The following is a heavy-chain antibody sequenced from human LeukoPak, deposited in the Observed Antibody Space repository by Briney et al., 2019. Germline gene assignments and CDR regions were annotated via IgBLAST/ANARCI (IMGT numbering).Heavy chain of an antibody. Sequence: GGSLRLSCAASGFTFSSYAMHWVRQAPGKGLEWVAVISYDGSNKYYADSVKGRFTISRDNSKNTLYLQMNSLGAEDTAVYYCARDDYGDYISYYFDYWGQGTLVTVSS. J-gene: IGHJ4*02. CDR3: ARDDYGDYISYYFDY. V-gene: IGHV3-30-3*01. CDR1: GFTFSSYA. D-gene: IGHD4-17*01. CDR2: ISYDGSNK.